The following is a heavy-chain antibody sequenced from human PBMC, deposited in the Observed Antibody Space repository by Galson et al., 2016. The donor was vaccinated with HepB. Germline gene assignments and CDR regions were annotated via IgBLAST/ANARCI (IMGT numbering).Heavy chain of an antibody. J-gene: IGHJ6*02. V-gene: IGHV3-74*01. CDR1: GFTFSVHW. D-gene: IGHD3-9*01. Sequence: SLRLSCAASGFTFSVHWMHWVRQVPGKGLEWVSSIDSDGTTTNYADSVKGRFTVSRDNANNTLILQMTSLRVEDTAVYYCAAERFFGWLSLFYGMDVWGQGAMVTVSS. CDR2: IDSDGTTT. CDR3: AAERFFGWLSLFYGMDV.